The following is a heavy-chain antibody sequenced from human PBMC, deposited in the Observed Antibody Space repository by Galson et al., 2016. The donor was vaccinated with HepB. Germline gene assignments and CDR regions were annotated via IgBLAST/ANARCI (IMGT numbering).Heavy chain of an antibody. D-gene: IGHD3-16*02. Sequence: SLRLSCAASGFTVSRNQMTWVRQAPGKGLEWVAVISYDGSNKYYADSVKGRFTISRDNSKNTLYLQMNSLRADDTAVYYCARDYPAFDYWGQGTLVTVST. CDR3: ARDYPAFDY. J-gene: IGHJ4*02. V-gene: IGHV3-30*03. CDR2: ISYDGSNK. CDR1: GFTVSRNQ.